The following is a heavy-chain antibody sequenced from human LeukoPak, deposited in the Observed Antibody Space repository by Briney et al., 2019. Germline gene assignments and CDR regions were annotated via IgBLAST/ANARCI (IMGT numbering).Heavy chain of an antibody. D-gene: IGHD2-15*01. CDR1: GYTFTSYG. J-gene: IGHJ5*02. V-gene: IGHV1-18*04. CDR3: ARARYCSGGSCRPPGWFDP. CDR2: IGPYNGNK. Sequence: GASVKVSCKASGYTFTSYGISWLRQAPGKGLEWMGWIGPYNGNKNYAQKLQGRVTMTTDTSTSTAYMELRSLRSDDTAVYYCARARYCSGGSCRPPGWFDPWGQGTLVTVSS.